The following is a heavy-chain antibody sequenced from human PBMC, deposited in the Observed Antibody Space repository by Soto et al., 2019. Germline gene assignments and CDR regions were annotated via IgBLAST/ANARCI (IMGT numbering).Heavy chain of an antibody. D-gene: IGHD3-10*01. J-gene: IGHJ5*02. CDR2: MNPNSGNT. CDR1: GYTFTSYD. CDR3: ARDAYYGSGSYYSAQSFDP. Sequence: ASVKVSCKASGYTFTSYDINWVRQATGQGLEWMGWMNPNSGNTGYAQKFQGRVTMTRNTSISTAYMELSNLRSEDTAVYYCARDAYYGSGSYYSAQSFDPWGQGTLVTVSS. V-gene: IGHV1-8*01.